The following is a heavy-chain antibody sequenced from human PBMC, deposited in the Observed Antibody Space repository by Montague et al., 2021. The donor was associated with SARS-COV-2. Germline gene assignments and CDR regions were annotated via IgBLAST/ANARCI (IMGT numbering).Heavy chain of an antibody. D-gene: IGHD2-15*01. V-gene: IGHV4-39*01. CDR2: IYDSGST. CDR3: ARHPIGSFPRYGMDV. CDR1: GGSISSSNYY. J-gene: IGHJ6*02. Sequence: SETLSLTCTVSGGSISSSNYYWDWIRQPPGKGLEWIGSIYDSGSTYYNPSLKSRVTISVDTSKNQFSLKLSSVTAADTAVYYCARHPIGSFPRYGMDVWGQGTTVTVSS.